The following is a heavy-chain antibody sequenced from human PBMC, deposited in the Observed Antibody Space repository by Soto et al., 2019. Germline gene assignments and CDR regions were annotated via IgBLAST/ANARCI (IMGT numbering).Heavy chain of an antibody. J-gene: IGHJ4*02. D-gene: IGHD4-17*01. CDR3: ASFSGATYGDYGGGINY. CDR2: VCYSGGT. CDR1: GGSISSGAYY. V-gene: IGHV4-39*01. Sequence: SETLSLTCTVSGGSISSGAYYWGWIRQSPGKGLEWIGSVCYSGGTYYTPSLKSRVTISVDTSKNHFSLKLTSVTAADTAVYFCASFSGATYGDYGGGINYWGQGTLVTVSS.